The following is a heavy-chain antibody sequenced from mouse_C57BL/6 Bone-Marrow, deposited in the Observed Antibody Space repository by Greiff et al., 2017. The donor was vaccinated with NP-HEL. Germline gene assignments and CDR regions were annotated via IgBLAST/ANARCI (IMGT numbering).Heavy chain of an antibody. Sequence: QVQLQQPGAELVMPGASVKLSCKASGYTFTSYWMHWVKQRPGQGLEWIGEIDPSDSYTNYNQKFKGKSTLTVDKSSITAYMQLSSLTSEDSAVYYCARETLGYFDYWGQGTTLTVSS. CDR1: GYTFTSYW. CDR3: ARETLGYFDY. CDR2: IDPSDSYT. D-gene: IGHD4-1*01. V-gene: IGHV1-69*01. J-gene: IGHJ2*01.